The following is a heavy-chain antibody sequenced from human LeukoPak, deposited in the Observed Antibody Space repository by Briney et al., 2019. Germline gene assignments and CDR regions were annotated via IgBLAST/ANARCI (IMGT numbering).Heavy chain of an antibody. V-gene: IGHV5-51*01. D-gene: IGHD1-26*01. CDR2: IYPGDSDT. CDR3: ARLLKGATGNYYFDY. J-gene: IGHJ4*02. CDR1: GSSFTSYW. Sequence: GESLKISCKGSGSSFTSYWIGWVRRMPGKGLEWMGTIYPGDSDTRYSPSFQGQVTISADKSISTAHLQWSSLKASDTAMYYCARLLKGATGNYYFDYWGQGTLVTVSS.